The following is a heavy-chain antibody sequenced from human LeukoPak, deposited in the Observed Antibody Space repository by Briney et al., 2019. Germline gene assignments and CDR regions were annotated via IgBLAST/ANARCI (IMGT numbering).Heavy chain of an antibody. D-gene: IGHD2-2*01. Sequence: SLRLSSTPSGYTFTAYYMHWVRQAPGPRLEWMGWINPNSGGTNYAQKFQGRVTMTRDTSISTGYMEVSRLRSDDTAVYYCARGPRRYCSSTSCYVLEYWGQGSLVTVSS. CDR1: GYTFTAYY. J-gene: IGHJ4*02. CDR2: INPNSGGT. CDR3: ARGPRRYCSSTSCYVLEY. V-gene: IGHV1-2*02.